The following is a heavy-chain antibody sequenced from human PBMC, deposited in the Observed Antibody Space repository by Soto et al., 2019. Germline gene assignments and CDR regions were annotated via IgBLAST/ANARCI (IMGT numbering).Heavy chain of an antibody. CDR1: GFSLSNARMG. D-gene: IGHD5-12*01. CDR2: IFSNDEK. CDR3: ARIGEMATITDYYFDY. Sequence: QVTLKESGPVLVKPTETLTLTCTVSGFSLSNARMGVSWIRQPPGKALEWLAHIFSNDEKSYSTSLKSRLTISKDTSKNQVGLTMTNIDPVDTGKYYCARIGEMATITDYYFDYWGQGTLVTVSS. J-gene: IGHJ4*02. V-gene: IGHV2-26*01.